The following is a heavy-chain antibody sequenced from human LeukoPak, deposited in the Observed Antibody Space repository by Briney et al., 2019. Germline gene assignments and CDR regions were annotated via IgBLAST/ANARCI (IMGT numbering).Heavy chain of an antibody. CDR1: RFIFSSYE. V-gene: IGHV3-48*03. Sequence: GGSLRLSCAASRFIFSSYEMNWVRQAPGKGLEWVSYISSGGSTIYYADSVKGRFTISRDNARNSLYLQMHSRGAEDTAVYYCATLDYFDYWGQGTPVTVSS. J-gene: IGHJ4*02. CDR3: ATLDYFDY. CDR2: ISSGGSTI.